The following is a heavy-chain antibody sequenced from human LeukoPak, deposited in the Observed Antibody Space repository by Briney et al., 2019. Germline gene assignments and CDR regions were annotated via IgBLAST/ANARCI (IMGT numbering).Heavy chain of an antibody. V-gene: IGHV4-59*08. CDR1: GGSISSYY. Sequence: SETLSLTCTVSGGSISSYYWSWIRQPPGKGPEWIGCIYHSGTTYYNPSLKSRVTISVDTSKNQFSLMISSVTAADTAVYYCARQGGSNSPYYYYYMDVWGKGTTVTVSS. CDR3: ARQGGSNSPYYYYYMDV. D-gene: IGHD6-13*01. J-gene: IGHJ6*03. CDR2: IYHSGTT.